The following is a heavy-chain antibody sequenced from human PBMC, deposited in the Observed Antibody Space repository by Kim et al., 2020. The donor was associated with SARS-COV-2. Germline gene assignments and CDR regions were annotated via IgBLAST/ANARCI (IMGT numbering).Heavy chain of an antibody. CDR3: ARGSSTIFGVVTFSGYYYYMDV. Sequence: SETLSLTCAVYGGSFSGYYWSWIRQPPGKGLEWIGEINHSGSTNYNPSLKSRVTISVDTSKNQFSLKLSSVTAADTAVYYCARGSSTIFGVVTFSGYYYYMDVWGKGTTVTVSS. J-gene: IGHJ6*03. CDR1: GGSFSGYY. CDR2: INHSGST. D-gene: IGHD3-3*01. V-gene: IGHV4-34*01.